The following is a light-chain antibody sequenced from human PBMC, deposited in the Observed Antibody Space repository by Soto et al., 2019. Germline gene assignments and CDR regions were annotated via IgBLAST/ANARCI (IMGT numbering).Light chain of an antibody. CDR1: NSNIGRHG. V-gene: IGLV1-44*01. CDR2: YDN. J-gene: IGLJ2*01. Sequence: QSVLTQPPSVSGTPGQRVTISCSGGNSNIGRHGANWYQQLPGTAPKLLIYYDNRRPSGVPDRFSGSRSGTSASLAISGLQSADEADYYCAAWDSSLNGRGIFGGGTKLTVL. CDR3: AAWDSSLNGRGI.